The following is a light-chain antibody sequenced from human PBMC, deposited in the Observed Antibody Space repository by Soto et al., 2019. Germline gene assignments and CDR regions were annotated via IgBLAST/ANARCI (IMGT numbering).Light chain of an antibody. V-gene: IGLV1-44*01. CDR2: ANN. CDR3: TAWDDGLNAYV. J-gene: IGLJ1*01. CDR1: SSNIGSHT. Sequence: QSVMTQPPSASGTPGQRVTISCSGSSSNIGSHTVNWYQQFPGTAPKLLIHANNQRPSGVPDRFSGSKSGPSASLAISGLQSEDEADYYCTAWDDGLNAYVFGTGTKLTVL.